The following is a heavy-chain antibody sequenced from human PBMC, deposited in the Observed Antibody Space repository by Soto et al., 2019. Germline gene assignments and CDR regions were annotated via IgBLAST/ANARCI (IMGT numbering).Heavy chain of an antibody. CDR1: GFTFSSYA. CDR2: ISGSGGST. CDR3: AKATRSIYWFDP. Sequence: GGSLRLSCAASGFTFSSYAMSWVRQAPGKGLEWVSAISGSGGSTYYADSVKGRFTISRDNYKNTLYLQMNSLRAEDTAVYYCAKATRSIYWFDPWGQGTLVTVSS. V-gene: IGHV3-23*01. D-gene: IGHD1-26*01. J-gene: IGHJ5*02.